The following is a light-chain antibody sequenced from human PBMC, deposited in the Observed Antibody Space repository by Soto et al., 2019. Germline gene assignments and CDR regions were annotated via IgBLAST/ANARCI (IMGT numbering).Light chain of an antibody. CDR3: CSYTSSSAVV. V-gene: IGLV2-14*01. J-gene: IGLJ2*01. Sequence: QSALTQPASVSGSPGQSITISCTGTSSDVGGYNYVSWYQQHPGKAPKLMIYDVSNRPSGVSNRFSGSKSGNTASLTISGLQAEEEADYYYCSYTSSSAVVFGGGTKLTVL. CDR1: SSDVGGYNY. CDR2: DVS.